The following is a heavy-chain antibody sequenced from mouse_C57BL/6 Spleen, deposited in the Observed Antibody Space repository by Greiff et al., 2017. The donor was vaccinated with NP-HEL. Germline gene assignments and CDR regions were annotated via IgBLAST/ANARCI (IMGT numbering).Heavy chain of an antibody. V-gene: IGHV2-2*01. D-gene: IGHD2-10*01. CDR1: GFSLTSYG. CDR3: ARAPTRNWYFDV. Sequence: VKLLESGPGLVQPSQSLSITCTVSGFSLTSYGVHWVRQSPGKGLEWLGVIWSGGSTDYNAAFISRLSISKDNSKSQVFFKMNSLQADDTAIYYCARAPTRNWYFDVWGTGTTVTVSS. CDR2: IWSGGST. J-gene: IGHJ1*03.